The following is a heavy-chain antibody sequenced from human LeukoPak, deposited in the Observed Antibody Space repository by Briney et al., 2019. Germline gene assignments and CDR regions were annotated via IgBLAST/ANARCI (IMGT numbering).Heavy chain of an antibody. CDR2: INPSGGST. CDR1: GYTFTSYY. D-gene: IGHD5-24*01. V-gene: IGHV1-46*01. CDR3: ARDAALGDGYNNLNFAFDI. Sequence: ASVKVSCKASGYTFTSYYMHWVRRAPGQGLEWMGIINPSGGSTSYAQKFQGRVTMTRDMSTSTVYMELSSLRSEDTAVYYCARDAALGDGYNNLNFAFDIWGQGTMVTVSS. J-gene: IGHJ3*02.